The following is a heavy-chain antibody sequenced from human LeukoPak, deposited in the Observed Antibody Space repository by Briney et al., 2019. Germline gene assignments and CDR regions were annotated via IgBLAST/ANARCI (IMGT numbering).Heavy chain of an antibody. CDR3: ARSGLRDGYNPGGYY. CDR2: FCNSSSYI. Sequence: GGPLTLSCTASGLPFSRYSMHWVRQSPGKGLEWVSSFCNSSSYIYYADSVKVRFTISRDNAKNSLYLQMNSLRAEDTAVYYCARSGLRDGYNPGGYYWGQGTLVTVSS. D-gene: IGHD5-24*01. J-gene: IGHJ4*02. V-gene: IGHV3-21*01. CDR1: GLPFSRYS.